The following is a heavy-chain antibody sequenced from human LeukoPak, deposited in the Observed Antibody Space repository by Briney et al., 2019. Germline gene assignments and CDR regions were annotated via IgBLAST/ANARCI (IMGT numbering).Heavy chain of an antibody. V-gene: IGHV4-4*07. CDR2: IYITGST. CDR3: AQAYYGSGSYYAPFDY. Sequence: SETLSLTCTVSGGSITSYYWSWIRQSSGKGLEWIGRIYITGSTTYNPSLKSRVTMSLDTSKNQFSLKLSSVTAADTAVYYCAQAYYGSGSYYAPFDYWGQGTLVTVSS. CDR1: GGSITSYY. D-gene: IGHD3-10*01. J-gene: IGHJ4*02.